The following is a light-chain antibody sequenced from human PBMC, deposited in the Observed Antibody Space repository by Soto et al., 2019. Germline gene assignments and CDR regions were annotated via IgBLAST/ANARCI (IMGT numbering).Light chain of an antibody. CDR2: EGS. Sequence: QSALTQPASVSGSPGQSITISCTGTSSDVGSYNIVSWYQQHPGKALKLMIYEGSKRPSGVSHRFSGSKSGNTASLTISGLQAEDEADYYCCSYAGSSTWVFGGGTKLTVL. V-gene: IGLV2-23*01. J-gene: IGLJ3*02. CDR1: SSDVGSYNI. CDR3: CSYAGSSTWV.